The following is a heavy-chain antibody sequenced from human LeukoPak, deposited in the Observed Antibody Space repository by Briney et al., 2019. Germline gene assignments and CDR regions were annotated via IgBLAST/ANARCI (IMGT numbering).Heavy chain of an antibody. CDR1: GGTFSSYA. CDR3: ASAVVPAAPYYYYYYMDV. J-gene: IGHJ6*03. D-gene: IGHD2-2*01. V-gene: IGHV1-69*05. Sequence: ASVKVSCKASGGTFSSYAISWVRQAPGQGLEWMGGINPFFGEAHYAQKFQGRVTITTDASTSTAYLELSSLRSEDTAVYYCASAVVPAAPYYYYYYMDVWGKGTTVTVSS. CDR2: INPFFGEA.